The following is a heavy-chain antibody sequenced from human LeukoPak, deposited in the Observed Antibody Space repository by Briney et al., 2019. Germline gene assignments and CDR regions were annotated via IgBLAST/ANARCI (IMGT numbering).Heavy chain of an antibody. D-gene: IGHD4-11*01. Sequence: PSETLSLNCAVSGYSISSGYYWGWIRQPPGKGLEWMGYIYYSGSTNYNPSLKSRVTISVDTSRSHFSLKLSSVTAADTAVYYCARTTVTTLDYWYFDLWGRGTLVTVSS. CDR2: IYYSGST. J-gene: IGHJ2*01. CDR3: ARTTVTTLDYWYFDL. CDR1: GYSISSGYY. V-gene: IGHV4-38-2*01.